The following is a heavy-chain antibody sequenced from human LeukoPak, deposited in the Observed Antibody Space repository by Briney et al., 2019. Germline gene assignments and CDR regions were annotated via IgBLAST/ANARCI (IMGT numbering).Heavy chain of an antibody. J-gene: IGHJ6*03. Sequence: GESLKISCKGSGYNFTNYWIGWVRKMQGKGLDWMGIIYPGDSDTRYSPSFQGEATISADKSISTAYLQWSSLKASDTAMYYCARRNYYDSSGYYYGDYYYMDVWGKGTTVTVSS. D-gene: IGHD3-22*01. CDR1: GYNFTNYW. V-gene: IGHV5-51*01. CDR2: IYPGDSDT. CDR3: ARRNYYDSSGYYYGDYYYMDV.